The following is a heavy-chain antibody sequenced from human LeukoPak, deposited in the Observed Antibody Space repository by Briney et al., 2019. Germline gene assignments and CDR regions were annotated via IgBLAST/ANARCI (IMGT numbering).Heavy chain of an antibody. D-gene: IGHD3-10*01. CDR3: TTDINSGRRAFDV. Sequence: GGSLRLSCGASGFIFTDAWMSWVRQAPGKGLEWVGRIKRKADGGTTDYAAPVKGRFTISRDDSKNTLYLQMNSLRTEDTAVYYCTTDINSGRRAFDVWGQGTMVTVSS. CDR2: IKRKADGGTT. J-gene: IGHJ3*01. CDR1: GFIFTDAW. V-gene: IGHV3-15*01.